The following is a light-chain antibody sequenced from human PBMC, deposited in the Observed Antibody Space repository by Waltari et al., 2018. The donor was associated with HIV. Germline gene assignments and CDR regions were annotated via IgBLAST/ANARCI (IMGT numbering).Light chain of an antibody. V-gene: IGKV4-1*01. CDR1: QSLLYSPNNRNF. CDR2: SAS. Sequence: IVMTQSPNSLSVSLAAGASINCKSSQSLLYSPNNRNFLGWYQQKPRHPPKLLMYSASSRESWVPARFSGSGSGTSVTLTFNNFQPEDVAIYYCQQYFSTPWTFGQGTRV. J-gene: IGKJ1*01. CDR3: QQYFSTPWT.